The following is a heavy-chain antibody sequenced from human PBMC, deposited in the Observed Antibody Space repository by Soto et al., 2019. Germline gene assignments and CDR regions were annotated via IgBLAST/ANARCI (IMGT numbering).Heavy chain of an antibody. J-gene: IGHJ6*02. CDR1: GGSLSGHY. Sequence: QVQLQQWGAGLLKPSETLSLTCAVYGGSLSGHYWTWIRQAPGKGLEWIGEINHSGGTNYNSSLKSRVTISLDTSKNQFSLILLSVNEAATAIYYCARDQQDYDRWSGYENEGPYGIDVWGRGTRVTVSS. CDR2: INHSGGT. V-gene: IGHV4-34*01. CDR3: ARDQQDYDRWSGYENEGPYGIDV. D-gene: IGHD3-3*01.